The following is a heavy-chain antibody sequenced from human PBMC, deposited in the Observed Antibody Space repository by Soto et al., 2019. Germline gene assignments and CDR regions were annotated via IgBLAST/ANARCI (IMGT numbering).Heavy chain of an antibody. J-gene: IGHJ4*02. V-gene: IGHV3-9*01. D-gene: IGHD2-21*02. CDR1: GFSFDDYG. CDR2: ISWNSGDI. Sequence: EVQLVESGGGSVQPGRSLRLSCAASGFSFDDYGMHWVRQGPGKGLEWVSGISWNSGDIYYADSVKGRVTISRDNAKRALYLQMNSLRTEYTALVYCAKDYDCERDGPFDYWGQGILVTVSS. CDR3: AKDYDCERDGPFDY.